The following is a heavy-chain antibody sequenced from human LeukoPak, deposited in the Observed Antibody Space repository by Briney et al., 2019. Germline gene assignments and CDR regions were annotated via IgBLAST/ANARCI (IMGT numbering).Heavy chain of an antibody. CDR1: RYIFTGFH. J-gene: IGHJ5*02. CDR2: INADSGGT. Sequence: ASAKVSCRASRYIFTGFHFHWVRQAPPRGVEWMGWINADSGGTDFAQKFQGRITMTRDTSVSTTYMELTGLISDDTAVYYCARQADYLDNSGHYCVGGINPWGRGTLVTVSS. D-gene: IGHD3-22*01. V-gene: IGHV1-2*02. CDR3: ARQADYLDNSGHYCVGGINP.